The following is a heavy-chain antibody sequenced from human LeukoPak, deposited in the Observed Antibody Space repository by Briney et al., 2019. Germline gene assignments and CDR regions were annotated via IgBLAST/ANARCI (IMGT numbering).Heavy chain of an antibody. CDR1: GGTFSSYA. CDR3: ARARDTAMVTDYYYMDV. V-gene: IGHV1-69*05. Sequence: SVKVSCKASGGTFSSYAISWVRQAPGQGLEWMGGIIPIFGTATYAQKFQGRVTITTDESTSTAYMELSSLKSEDTAVYYCARARDTAMVTDYYYMDVWGKGTTVTVSS. D-gene: IGHD5-18*01. CDR2: IIPIFGTA. J-gene: IGHJ6*03.